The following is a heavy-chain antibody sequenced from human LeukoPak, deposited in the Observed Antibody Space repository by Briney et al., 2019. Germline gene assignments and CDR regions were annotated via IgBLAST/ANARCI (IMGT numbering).Heavy chain of an antibody. V-gene: IGHV3-30*04. CDR2: ISFYENNA. Sequence: GGSLRLSCAASGFTFSRYTMHWVRQAPGKGLEWVAVISFYENNAYYADSVRGRFTISRDDSKNTLFLQMNSLTTEDTAVYYCARHPSEYFDYWGQGTLVTVSS. J-gene: IGHJ4*02. CDR1: GFTFSRYT. CDR3: ARHPSEYFDY.